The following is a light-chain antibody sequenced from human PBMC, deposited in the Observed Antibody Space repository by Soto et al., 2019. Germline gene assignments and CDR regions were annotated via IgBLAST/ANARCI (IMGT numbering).Light chain of an antibody. Sequence: AIPLTQSPSSLSASVGDRVTITCRASQGISSALSWYQQKPGKATKLLIYDASSLESGVPSRFSGSGSGTDFTLTISSLQPEDFATYYCQQFNSYPHPFGQGTRLVIK. J-gene: IGKJ5*01. CDR3: QQFNSYPHP. CDR2: DAS. CDR1: QGISSA. V-gene: IGKV1-13*02.